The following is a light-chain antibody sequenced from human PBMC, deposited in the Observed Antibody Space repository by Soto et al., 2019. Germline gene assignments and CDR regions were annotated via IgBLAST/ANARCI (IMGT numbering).Light chain of an antibody. CDR3: CSYTRSSTYL. CDR1: SSDVGGYNY. Sequence: LTQPASVSGSPGQSITISCTGTSSDVGGYNYVSWYQQHPGKAPKLMIYEVSNRPSGVSSRFSGSKSGNTASLTISGLQAEDEGDYYCCSYTRSSTYLFGTGTKVTVL. J-gene: IGLJ1*01. V-gene: IGLV2-14*01. CDR2: EVS.